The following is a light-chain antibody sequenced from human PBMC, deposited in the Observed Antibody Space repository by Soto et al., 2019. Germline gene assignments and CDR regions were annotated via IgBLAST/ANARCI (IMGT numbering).Light chain of an antibody. J-gene: IGLJ1*01. CDR2: EVS. V-gene: IGLV2-14*01. CDR3: KSYTTSSTYV. CDR1: SSDVGVYNY. Sequence: QSALTLPASVSGSPGQSITISCTGTSSDVGVYNYVSWYQQHPGKAPKLMIYEVSNRPSGVSNRFSGSKSGNTASLTISGLQAEDEADYYCKSYTTSSTYVFGAGTKLTVL.